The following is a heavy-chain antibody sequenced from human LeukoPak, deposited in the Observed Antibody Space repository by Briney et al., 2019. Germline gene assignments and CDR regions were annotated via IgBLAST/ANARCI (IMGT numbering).Heavy chain of an antibody. CDR1: GFTFSSYA. J-gene: IGHJ4*02. CDR2: ISYDGSNK. D-gene: IGHD1-26*01. V-gene: IGHV3-30-3*01. CDR3: AREGGSWAAYYFDY. Sequence: GGSLRLSCAASGFTFSSYAMHWVRQAPGKGLEWVAVISYDGSNKYYADSVKGRFTISRDNSKNTLYLQMNSLRAEGTAVYYCAREGGSWAAYYFDYWGQGTLVSVSS.